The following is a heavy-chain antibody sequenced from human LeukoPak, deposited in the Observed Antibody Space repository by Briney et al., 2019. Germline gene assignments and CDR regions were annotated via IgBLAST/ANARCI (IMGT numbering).Heavy chain of an antibody. CDR3: AKVRGTYSSGFFFDY. CDR1: GFTFDDYA. Sequence: PGRSLRLSGAASGFTFDDYAMHWVRQAPGKGLEWLSIISWNSGYIGYADSVKGRFTISRDNAKNSLYLQMDSLRAEDTAFYYCAKVRGTYSSGFFFDYWGQGTLVTVSS. D-gene: IGHD6-19*01. J-gene: IGHJ4*02. V-gene: IGHV3-9*01. CDR2: ISWNSGYI.